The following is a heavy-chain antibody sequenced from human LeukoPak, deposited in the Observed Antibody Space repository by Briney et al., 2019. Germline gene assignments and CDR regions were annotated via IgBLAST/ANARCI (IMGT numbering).Heavy chain of an antibody. Sequence: SQTLSLTCTVSGGSINSGAYYWSWIRQPPGKGLEWIGYIYYSGSTNYNPSLKSRVTISVDTSKNQFSLKLSSVTAADTAVYYCARGYSSSRIYNWFDPWGQGTLVTVSS. CDR1: GGSINSGAYY. D-gene: IGHD6-6*01. V-gene: IGHV4-61*08. CDR2: IYYSGST. J-gene: IGHJ5*02. CDR3: ARGYSSSRIYNWFDP.